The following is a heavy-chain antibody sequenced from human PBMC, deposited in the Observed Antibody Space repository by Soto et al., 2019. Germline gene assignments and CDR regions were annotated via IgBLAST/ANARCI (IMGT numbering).Heavy chain of an antibody. CDR3: ARDAAAGTSSCFDP. Sequence: SVKVSCKASGGTFSSYAISWVRQAPGQGLEWMGGIIPIFGTANYAQKFQGRVTITADESTSTAYMELSSLRSEDTAVYYCARDAAAGTSSCFDPWGQGTLVPVSS. V-gene: IGHV1-69*13. D-gene: IGHD6-13*01. CDR1: GGTFSSYA. CDR2: IIPIFGTA. J-gene: IGHJ5*02.